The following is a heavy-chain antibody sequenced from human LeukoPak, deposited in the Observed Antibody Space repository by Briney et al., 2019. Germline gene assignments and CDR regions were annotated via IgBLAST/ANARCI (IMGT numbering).Heavy chain of an antibody. D-gene: IGHD3-22*01. V-gene: IGHV1-2*02. CDR1: GYTFTGYY. J-gene: IGHJ4*02. CDR3: ARTIPKYYYDSSGWFDY. Sequence: LEASVKLSCKASGYTFTGYYMHWVRQAPGQGLEWMGWINPNSGGTNYAQKFQGRVTMTRDTSISTAYMELSRLRFDETDVYYCARTIPKYYYDSSGWFDYWGQGTLVTVSS. CDR2: INPNSGGT.